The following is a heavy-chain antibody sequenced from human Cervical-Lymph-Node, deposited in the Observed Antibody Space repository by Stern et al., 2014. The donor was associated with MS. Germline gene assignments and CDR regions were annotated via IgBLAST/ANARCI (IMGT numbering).Heavy chain of an antibody. CDR1: GFTFSNYA. Sequence: VQLVESGGGVVQPGRSLRLSCVASGFTFSNYAMHWVRQAPGKGLGWVAIISYGGSDKYYADSVKGRFTSPRDNSKNTLYLQMNSLRAEDTAVYYCAREHYYDSTVYYPLFDCWGQGTLVTVSS. V-gene: IGHV3-30-3*01. D-gene: IGHD3-22*01. CDR2: ISYGGSDK. J-gene: IGHJ4*02. CDR3: AREHYYDSTVYYPLFDC.